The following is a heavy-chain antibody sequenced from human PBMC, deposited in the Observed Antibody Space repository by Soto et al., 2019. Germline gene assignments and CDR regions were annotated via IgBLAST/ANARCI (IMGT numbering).Heavy chain of an antibody. V-gene: IGHV4-4*02. CDR1: GGSISNSNW. J-gene: IGHJ4*02. CDR3: AHRPIVGAAI. Sequence: QVQLQESGPGLVKPSGTLSLTCGVFGGSISNSNWWTWVRQPPGKGLEWIGEIYHTGSTNYNSSLMSRVTISLDKPNNQLSLKLSSVTAADTAVYYCAHRPIVGAAIWGQGTLVTVSS. CDR2: IYHTGST. D-gene: IGHD1-26*01.